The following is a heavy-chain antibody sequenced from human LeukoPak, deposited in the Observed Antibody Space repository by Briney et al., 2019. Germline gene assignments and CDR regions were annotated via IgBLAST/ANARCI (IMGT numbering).Heavy chain of an antibody. Sequence: PGGSLGLSCAASGSTLSTFDMNWVRQAPGKGLEWVSSISTSSRYIYYRDSVKGRFTISRDDAKNSLCLQMNSLRVEDTAVYYCARADCSGSTCYLRRSWFDPWGQGTLVTVSS. D-gene: IGHD2-2*01. CDR2: ISTSSRYI. J-gene: IGHJ5*02. CDR3: ARADCSGSTCYLRRSWFDP. V-gene: IGHV3-21*01. CDR1: GSTLSTFD.